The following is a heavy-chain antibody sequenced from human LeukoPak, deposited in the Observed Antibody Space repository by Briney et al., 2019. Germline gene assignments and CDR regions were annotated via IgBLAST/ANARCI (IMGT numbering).Heavy chain of an antibody. D-gene: IGHD2-21*01. V-gene: IGHV1-69*01. CDR3: ARAGGSYSPSDY. CDR2: IIPIFGTA. Sequence: SVKVSCKASGGTFSSYAISWVRQAPGQGLEWMGGIIPIFGTANYAQKFQGRVTITADESTSTAYMELRSLRSDDTAVFYCARAGGSYSPSDYWGQGTLVTVSS. CDR1: GGTFSSYA. J-gene: IGHJ4*02.